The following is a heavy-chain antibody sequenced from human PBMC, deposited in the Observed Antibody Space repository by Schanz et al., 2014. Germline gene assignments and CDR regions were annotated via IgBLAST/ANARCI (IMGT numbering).Heavy chain of an antibody. J-gene: IGHJ5*02. D-gene: IGHD3-3*02. V-gene: IGHV1-2*06. CDR2: ISPNSGDT. CDR1: GYSIGGYY. Sequence: QEQLVQSGAEVKTPGDSVKVSCKASGYSIGGYYMHWVRQAPGQGLEWMGRISPNSGDTHSAQKFQGRVTMTWDRSISTANMELSRLRSDDTAVYYCARENKDYDSILNKFFHYGLDPWGQGIRVTVSS. CDR3: ARENKDYDSILNKFFHYGLDP.